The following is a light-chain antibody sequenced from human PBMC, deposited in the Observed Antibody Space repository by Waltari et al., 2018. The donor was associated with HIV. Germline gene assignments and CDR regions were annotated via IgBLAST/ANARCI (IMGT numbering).Light chain of an antibody. CDR3: SSYASNNTFVV. Sequence: QSALPQPPSASGPPGQSLTLSCTGTSGDIGRYAFVSWYQFHPDKVPRLIIYEVSKRPSGVPDRFSGSKSGNTASLTVSGLQTDDEADYYCSSYASNNTFVVFGGGTKLTVL. CDR1: SGDIGRYAF. J-gene: IGLJ2*01. CDR2: EVS. V-gene: IGLV2-8*01.